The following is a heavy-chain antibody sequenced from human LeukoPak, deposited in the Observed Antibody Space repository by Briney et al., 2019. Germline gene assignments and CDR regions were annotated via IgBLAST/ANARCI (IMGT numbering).Heavy chain of an antibody. CDR2: ISSSSSTI. V-gene: IGHV3-48*04. D-gene: IGHD4-17*01. CDR3: ATALFTVTPKL. Sequence: PGGSLRLSCTASGFTFSSYSLNWVRQAPGKGLEWVSYISSSSSTIYYADSVKGRFTISRDNAKNSLYLQMNSLRAEDTAVYYCATALFTVTPKLWGQGTLVTVSS. CDR1: GFTFSSYS. J-gene: IGHJ4*02.